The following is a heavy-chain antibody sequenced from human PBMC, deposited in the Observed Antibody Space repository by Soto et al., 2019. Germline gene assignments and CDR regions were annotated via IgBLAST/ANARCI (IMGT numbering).Heavy chain of an antibody. Sequence: SETLSLTCTVSSGSISVTNVFWGWVRQPPGKGLEWIGNVDYSGTAYFSPSLATRVTYHVDTSKNQFSLTLYSVNAADTAVYYCARGWAPGGYCSGGSCYPYYYYGMDVWGQGTTVT. CDR2: VDYSGTA. CDR1: SGSISVTNVF. CDR3: ARGWAPGGYCSGGSCYPYYYYGMDV. V-gene: IGHV4-39*02. D-gene: IGHD2-15*01. J-gene: IGHJ6*02.